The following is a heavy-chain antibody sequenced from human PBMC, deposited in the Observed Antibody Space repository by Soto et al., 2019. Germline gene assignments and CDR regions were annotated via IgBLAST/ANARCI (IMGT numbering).Heavy chain of an antibody. CDR2: INQYGSEK. J-gene: IGHJ6*02. CDR3: VRDPQYCLSSACSGFYGLDV. D-gene: IGHD2-15*01. CDR1: GFTFSGYW. Sequence: HLEESGGGLVQAGESLRLSCEASGFTFSGYWMTWVRQAPGKGLEWVANINQYGSEKNYEDSVKGRFTISRDNAKNSLYLHMSSLGVEDTAVYYCVRDPQYCLSSACSGFYGLDVWGQGTTVTVSS. V-gene: IGHV3-7*01.